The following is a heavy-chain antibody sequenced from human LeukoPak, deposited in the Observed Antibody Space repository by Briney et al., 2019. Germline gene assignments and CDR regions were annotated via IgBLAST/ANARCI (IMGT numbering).Heavy chain of an antibody. V-gene: IGHV3-66*04. CDR2: IYSGGST. D-gene: IGHD3-16*01. CDR1: GFTVSSNY. CDR3: AKLTPERSRYFQH. J-gene: IGHJ1*01. Sequence: QPGGSLRLSCAASGFTVSSNYMSWVRQAPGKGLEWVSVIYSGGSTYYADSVKGRFTISRDNSKNTLYLQMNSLRAEDTAVYYCAKLTPERSRYFQHWGQGTLVTVSS.